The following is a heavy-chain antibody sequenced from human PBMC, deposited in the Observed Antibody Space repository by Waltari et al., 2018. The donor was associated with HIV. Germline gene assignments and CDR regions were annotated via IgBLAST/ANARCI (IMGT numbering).Heavy chain of an antibody. CDR2: ISCDGSNK. V-gene: IGHV3-30-3*01. D-gene: IGHD3-22*01. CDR3: GREGDYYDSSPFDY. CDR1: GFTFNPYA. Sequence: QVQLVESGGGVVQPGRSLRLSCAASGFTFNPYAMHWVRQAPGKGRGGVEVISCDGSNKHYADSVKGRCTISRDNSRNSLYLQMSSLRAEDTAVYYCGREGDYYDSSPFDYWGQGTLVTVSS. J-gene: IGHJ4*02.